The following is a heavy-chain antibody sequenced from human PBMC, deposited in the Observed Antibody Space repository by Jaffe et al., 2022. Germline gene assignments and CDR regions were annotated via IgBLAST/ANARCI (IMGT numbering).Heavy chain of an antibody. J-gene: IGHJ4*02. D-gene: IGHD2-15*01. CDR1: GFTFSGSA. CDR3: TRPGGKGDDY. Sequence: EVQLVESGGGLVQPGGSLKLSCAASGFTFSGSAMHWVRQASGKGLEWVGRIRSKANSYATAYAASVKGRFTISRDDSKNTAYLQMNSLKTEDTAVYYCTRPGGKGDDYWGQGTLVTVSS. V-gene: IGHV3-73*02. CDR2: IRSKANSYAT.